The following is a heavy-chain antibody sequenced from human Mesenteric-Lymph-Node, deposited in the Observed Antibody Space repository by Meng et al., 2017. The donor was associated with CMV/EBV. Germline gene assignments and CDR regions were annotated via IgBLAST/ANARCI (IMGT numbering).Heavy chain of an antibody. V-gene: IGHV4-4*02. D-gene: IGHD1-20*01. CDR2: ISHSGST. J-gene: IGHJ4*02. Sequence: LPCAVSGGSINSSPWCSWVRQPPGKGLECLGDISHSGSTNYNPSLKSRVTISVDKSKNQFSLKLNSVTAADTAVYYCARDITGSGDYWGQGTLVTVSS. CDR1: GGSINSSPW. CDR3: ARDITGSGDY.